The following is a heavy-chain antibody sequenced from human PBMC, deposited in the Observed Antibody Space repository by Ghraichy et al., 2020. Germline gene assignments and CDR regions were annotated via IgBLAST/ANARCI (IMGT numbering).Heavy chain of an antibody. V-gene: IGHV3-21*01. Sequence: GGSLRLSCAASGFTFSSYSMNWVRQAPGKGLEWVSSISSSSSYIYYADSVKGRFTISRDNAKNSLYLQMNSLRAEDTAVYYCARDRVTTTYYYYYYGMDVWGLVITVTVSS. CDR3: ARDRVTTTYYYYYYGMDV. CDR1: GFTFSSYS. J-gene: IGHJ6*02. D-gene: IGHD4-17*01. CDR2: ISSSSSYI.